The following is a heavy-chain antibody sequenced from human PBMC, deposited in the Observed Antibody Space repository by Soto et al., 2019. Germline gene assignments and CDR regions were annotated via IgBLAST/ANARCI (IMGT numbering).Heavy chain of an antibody. Sequence: QVQLQESGPRLVKPSETLSLTCTVSDDFISSYYWNWIRQPAGKGLEWIGRVSTSGATNYNPSLESRVTMPVDTSKKQFSLKLTSVTAADTAVYFCARADYEILTGSYAMDVWGQGTTVTVSS. CDR3: ARADYEILTGSYAMDV. CDR2: VSTSGAT. V-gene: IGHV4-4*07. J-gene: IGHJ6*02. D-gene: IGHD3-9*01. CDR1: DDFISSYY.